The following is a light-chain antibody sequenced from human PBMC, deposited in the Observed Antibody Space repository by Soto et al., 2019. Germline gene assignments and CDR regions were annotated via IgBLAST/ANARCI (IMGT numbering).Light chain of an antibody. J-gene: IGKJ5*01. CDR1: QTIGRN. V-gene: IGKV3-15*01. CDR3: QQYTQWPIT. Sequence: EIVMTQSPDTLSLSPGETATLSCRASQTIGRNYLAWYQQKPGQVPRLLIYGISTRATDIPARFSGSGSGTEFTLTISSLQSEDFAFYYCQQYTQWPITFGQGTRLEIK. CDR2: GIS.